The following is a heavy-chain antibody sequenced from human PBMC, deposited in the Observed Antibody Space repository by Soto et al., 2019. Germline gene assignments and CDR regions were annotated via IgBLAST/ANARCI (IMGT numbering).Heavy chain of an antibody. CDR2: VYHNGLT. D-gene: IGHD2-15*01. V-gene: IGHV4-4*02. Sequence: PSETLSLTCDVSGDSIVSNVWWSFVRQHPGKGLEWIGEVYHNGLTDYNPSLRGRATMSADMSKNQFSLRVTSVTDADTAIYYCARDAALPGEADSFDYWGQGALVTVSS. J-gene: IGHJ4*02. CDR3: ARDAALPGEADSFDY. CDR1: GDSIVSNVW.